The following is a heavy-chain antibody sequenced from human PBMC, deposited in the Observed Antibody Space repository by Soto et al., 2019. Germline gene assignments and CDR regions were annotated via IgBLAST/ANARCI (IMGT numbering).Heavy chain of an antibody. CDR2: ISAYNGNT. V-gene: IGHV1-18*01. Sequence: QGQLVQSGAEVKKPGASVKVSCKASGYTFTSFGISWVRQAPGQGLEWMGWISAYNGNTNYAQKVQGRDTMTTDTPRTTARMGVRTLRYDDTPVYNWARYSTTPGNRTTLFDHWGQGPLSTSSP. D-gene: IGHD1-1*01. J-gene: IGHJ4*02. CDR1: GYTFTSFG. CDR3: ARYSTTPGNRTTLFDH.